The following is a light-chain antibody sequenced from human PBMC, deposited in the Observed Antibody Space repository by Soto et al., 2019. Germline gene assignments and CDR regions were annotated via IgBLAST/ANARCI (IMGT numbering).Light chain of an antibody. CDR2: LNSDGSH. Sequence: QPVLTQSPSASASLGASVKLTCTLSSGHSSYAIAWHQQQPEKGPRYLMKLNSDGSHSKGDGIPDRFSGSSSGAERYLTIANLQSEDEADYYCQTWGTGVVFGGGTKLTVL. CDR1: SGHSSYA. CDR3: QTWGTGVV. V-gene: IGLV4-69*01. J-gene: IGLJ2*01.